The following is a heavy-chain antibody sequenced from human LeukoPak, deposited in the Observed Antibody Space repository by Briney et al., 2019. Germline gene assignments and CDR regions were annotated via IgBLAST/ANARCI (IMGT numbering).Heavy chain of an antibody. J-gene: IGHJ2*01. CDR1: GVSLSTYY. CDR2: IYYSGST. CDR3: AREDWYFNL. Sequence: SETLSLTCTVSGVSLSTYYWSWIRQPPGKGLEWIGYIYYSGSTNYNPSLKSRVTMSVDTSKNQFSLKLNSVTAADTAVYYCAREDWYFNLWGRGALVTVSS. V-gene: IGHV4-59*01.